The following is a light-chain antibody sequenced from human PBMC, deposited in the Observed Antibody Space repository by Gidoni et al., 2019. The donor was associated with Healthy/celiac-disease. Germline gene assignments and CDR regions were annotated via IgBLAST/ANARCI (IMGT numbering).Light chain of an antibody. V-gene: IGKV1-39*01. CDR1: QRISSY. J-gene: IGKJ4*01. CDR2: AAS. CDR3: QQSYSTPLT. Sequence: DIQVTPSPSSLSASVGDRVTITCRASQRISSYLKWYQQKPGKAPKLLIYAASSLQSGVPSRCSGSGSGTDFTLTISSLQPEDFATYYCQQSYSTPLTFXGXTKVEIK.